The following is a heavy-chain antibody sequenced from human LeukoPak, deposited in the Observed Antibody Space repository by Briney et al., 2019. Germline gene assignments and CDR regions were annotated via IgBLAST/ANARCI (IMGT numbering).Heavy chain of an antibody. CDR3: ARRGYCSGGSCYSFDY. CDR2: IHSSGRT. CDR1: GDSSSSYY. J-gene: IGHJ4*02. D-gene: IGHD2-15*01. Sequence: SETLSLTCTVSGDSSSSYYWSWIRQPPGKTLEWIGYIHSSGRTNYNPSLKSRVTMSVDTSKNQFSLKLSSVTAADTAVYYCARRGYCSGGSCYSFDYWGQGTLVTVSS. V-gene: IGHV4-59*08.